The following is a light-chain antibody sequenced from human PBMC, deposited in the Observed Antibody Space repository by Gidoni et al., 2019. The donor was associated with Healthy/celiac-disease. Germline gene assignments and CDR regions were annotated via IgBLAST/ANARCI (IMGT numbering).Light chain of an antibody. Sequence: AIQMTQSPSSLSASVGDRVTITCRASQGIRNDLGWYQQKPGKAPKLLIYAASSLQSGVPSRFSGSGSGTAFPLPIRSLQPEDFAPYYCLQDYNYPWTFGPGTKVDIQ. CDR2: AAS. CDR1: QGIRND. V-gene: IGKV1-6*01. J-gene: IGKJ1*01. CDR3: LQDYNYPWT.